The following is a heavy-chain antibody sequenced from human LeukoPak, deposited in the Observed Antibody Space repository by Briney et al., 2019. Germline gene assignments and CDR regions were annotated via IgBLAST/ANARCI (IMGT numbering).Heavy chain of an antibody. Sequence: GGSLRLSCAASGFTFSTYAMSWVRQATGKEWDSAISGSGDITYYADSVKGRFTISRDNSKNTVYLQMNSLRAEDTAVYYCAKGFYFGSGSYRYFDYWGQGTLVTVSS. V-gene: IGHV3-23*01. CDR3: AKGFYFGSGSYRYFDY. CDR2: ISGSGDIT. J-gene: IGHJ4*02. D-gene: IGHD3-10*01. CDR1: GFTFSTYA.